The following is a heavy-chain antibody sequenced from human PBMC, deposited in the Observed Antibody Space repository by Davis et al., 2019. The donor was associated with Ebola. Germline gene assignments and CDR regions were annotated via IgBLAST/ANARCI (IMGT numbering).Heavy chain of an antibody. V-gene: IGHV3-7*01. D-gene: IGHD3-22*01. CDR2: IKEDSSDK. CDR1: GFILSDYW. J-gene: IGHJ4*02. CDR3: ARLLGPRITPTVVAPLYFDY. Sequence: GESLKISCAASGFILSDYWMSWVRQAPGKGLEWVANIKEDSSDKYYADSVKGRFTISRDNAKNSLYLQMNSLRAEDTAVYYCARLLGPRITPTVVAPLYFDYWGQGTLVTVSS.